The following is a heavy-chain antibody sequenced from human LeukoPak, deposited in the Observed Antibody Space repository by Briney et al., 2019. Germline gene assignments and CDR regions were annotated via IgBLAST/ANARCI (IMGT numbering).Heavy chain of an antibody. J-gene: IGHJ3*02. D-gene: IGHD3-22*01. Sequence: GGSLRLSCAASGGTFSSYAISWVRQAPGQGLEWMGGIIPIFGTANYAQKFQGRVTITTDESTSTAYMELSSLRSEDTAVYYCASSPNYYDSSGYYGSGAFDIWGQGTMVTVSS. CDR3: ASSPNYYDSSGYYGSGAFDI. CDR1: GGTFSSYA. V-gene: IGHV1-69*05. CDR2: IIPIFGTA.